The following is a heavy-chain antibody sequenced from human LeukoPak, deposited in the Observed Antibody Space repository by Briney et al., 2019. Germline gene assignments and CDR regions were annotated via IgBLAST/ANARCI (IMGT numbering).Heavy chain of an antibody. Sequence: ASVKVSCKASGYTFTSYYMHWVRQAPGQGLEWMGIINPSGGGTSYAQKFQGRVTMTRDTSTSTVYMELSSLTSEDTAGYYCTIGAVAGTLDYWGQGTLVTVSS. D-gene: IGHD6-19*01. CDR2: INPSGGGT. CDR1: GYTFTSYY. CDR3: TIGAVAGTLDY. J-gene: IGHJ4*02. V-gene: IGHV1-46*01.